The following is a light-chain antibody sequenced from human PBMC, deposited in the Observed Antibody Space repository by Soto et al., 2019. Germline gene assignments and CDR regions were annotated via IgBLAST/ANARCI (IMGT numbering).Light chain of an antibody. Sequence: EIVLTQSPATLSLSPGERATLSCRASQSVSSHLAWYQQKPGQSPRLLIYDASNRGTGIPARFSGSGSGTDFTLTISSLESEDFAFYFCQQRSHWPTFGQGTKVEIK. J-gene: IGKJ1*01. CDR2: DAS. CDR3: QQRSHWPT. V-gene: IGKV3-11*01. CDR1: QSVSSH.